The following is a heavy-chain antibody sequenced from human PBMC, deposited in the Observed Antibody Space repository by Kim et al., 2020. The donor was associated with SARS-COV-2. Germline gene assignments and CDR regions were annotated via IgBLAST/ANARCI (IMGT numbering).Heavy chain of an antibody. V-gene: IGHV3-11*01. D-gene: IGHD5-12*01. Sequence: DSVKGRFTISRDNAKNSLYLEMNSLRAEDTAVYYCARESGYDYYYYGMDVWGQGTTFTVSS. CDR3: ARESGYDYYYYGMDV. J-gene: IGHJ6*02.